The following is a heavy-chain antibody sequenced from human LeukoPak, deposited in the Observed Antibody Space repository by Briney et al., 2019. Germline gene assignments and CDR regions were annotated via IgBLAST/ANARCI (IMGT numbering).Heavy chain of an antibody. CDR3: ARDRGAYYDILTGYYPDAFDI. CDR1: GGSISTYY. CDR2: IYTSGST. J-gene: IGHJ3*02. V-gene: IGHV4-4*07. Sequence: SETLSLTCTVSGGSISTYYWSWIRQPAGKGLEWIGRIYTSGSTNYNPFLKSRVTMSVDTSKNQFSLKLSSVTAADTAVYYCARDRGAYYDILTGYYPDAFDIWGQGTMVTVSS. D-gene: IGHD3-9*01.